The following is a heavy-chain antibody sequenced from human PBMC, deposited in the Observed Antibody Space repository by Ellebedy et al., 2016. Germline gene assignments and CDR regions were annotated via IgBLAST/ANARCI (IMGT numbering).Heavy chain of an antibody. CDR3: ARDVRGSGTYSDY. Sequence: GESLKISXAASGFTFSDYYMSWIRQAPGKGLEWVSYISSSSVIYYADSVKGRFTISRDNAKNSLYLQMNNLRAEDTAVYYCARDVRGSGTYSDYWGQGTLVTVSS. D-gene: IGHD1-26*01. J-gene: IGHJ4*02. V-gene: IGHV3-11*04. CDR2: ISSSSVI. CDR1: GFTFSDYY.